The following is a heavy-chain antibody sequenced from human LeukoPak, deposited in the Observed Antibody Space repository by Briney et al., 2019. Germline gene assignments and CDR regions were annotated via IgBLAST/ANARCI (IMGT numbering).Heavy chain of an antibody. J-gene: IGHJ5*02. V-gene: IGHV3-7*04. CDR2: INEDGSEI. D-gene: IGHD2-21*01. CDR3: VRAYHPGGWFDP. CDR1: GFTFSRSW. Sequence: GGSLRLSCAASGFTFSRSWMTWVRQAPGKGLEWVASINEDGSEIHYVDSVKGRFTISRDNAKDSLYLQMNSLTAEDTAMYYCVRAYHPGGWFDPWGQGTLVTVSS.